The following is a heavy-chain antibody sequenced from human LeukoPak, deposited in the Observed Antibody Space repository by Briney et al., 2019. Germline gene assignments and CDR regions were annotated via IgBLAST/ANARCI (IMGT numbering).Heavy chain of an antibody. CDR3: ARDDYGSERGRAFDI. CDR1: GGSISSGGYY. V-gene: IGHV4-31*03. J-gene: IGHJ3*02. D-gene: IGHD3-10*01. CDR2: INYSGRT. Sequence: SETLSLTCTVSGGSISSGGYYWSWIRQHPGKGLEWIGYINYSGRTYYNPSLKSRLTISVDTSKNQFSLRLSSVTAADTAVYYCARDDYGSERGRAFDIWGQGTMVTVSS.